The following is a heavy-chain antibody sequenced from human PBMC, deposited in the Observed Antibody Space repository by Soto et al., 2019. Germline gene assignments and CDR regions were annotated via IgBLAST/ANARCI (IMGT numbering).Heavy chain of an antibody. J-gene: IGHJ4*02. Sequence: EVQLVESGGGLVQPGGSLRLSCAASGFTFSSYAMHWVRQAPGKGLECVSAINSNGGSTYYANSVKGRFTISRDNSKNTLYLQMGSLRAEDMAVYYCARLGTTYDVDYWGQGTLVTVSS. CDR2: INSNGGST. D-gene: IGHD3-3*01. CDR1: GFTFSSYA. CDR3: ARLGTTYDVDY. V-gene: IGHV3-64*01.